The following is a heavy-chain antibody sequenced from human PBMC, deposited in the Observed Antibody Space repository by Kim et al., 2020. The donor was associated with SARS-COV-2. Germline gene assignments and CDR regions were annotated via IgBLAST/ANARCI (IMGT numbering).Heavy chain of an antibody. CDR2: IERDGGMY. CDR3: ARDVNGGHFDY. Sequence: GGSLRLSCAGSGFTFSNYWMAWLRQAPGKGLEWVANIERDGGMYYYLDSVKGRFTISRDNSKNSVYLQMNSLRAEDTAVYLCARDVNGGHFDYGGQG. CDR1: GFTFSNYW. J-gene: IGHJ4*02. D-gene: IGHD4-17*01. V-gene: IGHV3-7*03.